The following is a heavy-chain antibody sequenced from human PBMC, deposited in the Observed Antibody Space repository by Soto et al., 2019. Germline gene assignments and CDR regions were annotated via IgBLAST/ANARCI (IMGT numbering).Heavy chain of an antibody. J-gene: IGHJ4*02. V-gene: IGHV3-7*04. D-gene: IGHD3-16*01. CDR3: ARGGGNFDY. Sequence: EVQLVESGGGLVQPGGSLRLSCAASGFTFSSYWMSWVRQAPGKGLEWVANIKQDGSEKSYVDSVKGRFTISKDNAKNSLYLEMNSLRAEETAVYYCARGGGNFDYWGQGTLVTVSS. CDR1: GFTFSSYW. CDR2: IKQDGSEK.